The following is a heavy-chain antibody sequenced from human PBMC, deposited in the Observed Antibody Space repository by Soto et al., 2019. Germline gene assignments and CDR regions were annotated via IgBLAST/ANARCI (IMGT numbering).Heavy chain of an antibody. V-gene: IGHV4-59*01. J-gene: IGHJ4*02. CDR2: IYYSGST. D-gene: IGHD6-6*01. CDR3: ARQSIAAPQLNSGWLDY. CDR1: GGSISSYY. Sequence: PSETLSLTCTVSGGSISSYYWSWIRQPPGKGLEWIGYIYYSGSTNYDPSLKSRVTISVDTSKNQFSLKLSSVTAADTAVYYCARQSIAAPQLNSGWLDYWGQGTLVTVSS.